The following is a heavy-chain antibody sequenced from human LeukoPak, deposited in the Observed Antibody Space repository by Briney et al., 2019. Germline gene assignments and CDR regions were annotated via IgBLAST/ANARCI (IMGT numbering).Heavy chain of an antibody. Sequence: PSETLSLTCAVYGGSFSGYYWSWIRQHPGKGLEWIGYIYYSGSTYYNPSLKSRVTISVDTSKNQFSLKLSSVTAADTAVYYCARDGYRGYFDYWGQGTLVTVSS. V-gene: IGHV4-31*11. CDR3: ARDGYRGYFDY. D-gene: IGHD1-26*01. CDR1: GGSFSGYY. J-gene: IGHJ4*02. CDR2: IYYSGST.